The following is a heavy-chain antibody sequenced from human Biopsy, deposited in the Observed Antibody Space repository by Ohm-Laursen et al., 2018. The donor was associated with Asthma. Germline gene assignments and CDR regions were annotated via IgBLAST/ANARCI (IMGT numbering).Heavy chain of an antibody. Sequence: TLSLTCDVYPGSFSGFFWTWIRRSPAKGLEGIVETNERGVTNNNPSLKSRVIISIDTYWNRVSLKLTSVTAADTAVYYCARGPELDVWGQGTTVTVSS. CDR1: PGSFSGFF. J-gene: IGHJ6*02. V-gene: IGHV4-34*01. CDR2: TNERGVT. CDR3: ARGPELDV.